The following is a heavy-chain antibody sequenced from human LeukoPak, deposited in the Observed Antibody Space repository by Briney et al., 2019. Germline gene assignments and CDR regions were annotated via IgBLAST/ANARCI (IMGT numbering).Heavy chain of an antibody. Sequence: SETLSLTCTVSGGSISSSSYYWGWIRQPLGKWLEWIGSIYYSGSTYYNPSLKSRVTISVDTSKNQFSLKLSSVTAADTAVYYCASPDSSGYYSHGTFDYWGQGTLVTVSS. CDR2: IYYSGST. CDR3: ASPDSSGYYSHGTFDY. J-gene: IGHJ4*02. V-gene: IGHV4-39*01. D-gene: IGHD3-22*01. CDR1: GGSISSSSYY.